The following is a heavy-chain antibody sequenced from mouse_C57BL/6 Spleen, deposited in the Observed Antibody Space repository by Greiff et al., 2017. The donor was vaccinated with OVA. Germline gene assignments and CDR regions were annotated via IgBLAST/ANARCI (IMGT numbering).Heavy chain of an antibody. Sequence: EVQVVESGPGLVKPSQSLSLSCSVTGYSITSGYYWNWIRQFPGNHLEWMGYISYDGSNNYNPSLKNRISITRDTSKNQFFLKLNSVTTEDTATYYCARDEDVGFDYWGQGTTLTVSS. D-gene: IGHD3-3*01. J-gene: IGHJ2*01. CDR1: GYSITSGYY. CDR2: ISYDGSN. V-gene: IGHV3-6*01. CDR3: ARDEDVGFDY.